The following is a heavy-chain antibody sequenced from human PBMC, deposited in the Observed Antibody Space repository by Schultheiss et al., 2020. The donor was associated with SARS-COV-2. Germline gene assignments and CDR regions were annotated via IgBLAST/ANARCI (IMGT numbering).Heavy chain of an antibody. CDR1: GYSFTSYW. D-gene: IGHD3-10*01. Sequence: GGSLRLSCKGSGYSFTSYWIGWVRQMPGKGLEWMGIIYPGDSDTRYSPSLQGQVTISADKSISTAYLQWSSLKASDTAMYYCARTRGASLLFDYWGQGTLVTVSS. CDR2: IYPGDSDT. J-gene: IGHJ4*02. V-gene: IGHV5-51*01. CDR3: ARTRGASLLFDY.